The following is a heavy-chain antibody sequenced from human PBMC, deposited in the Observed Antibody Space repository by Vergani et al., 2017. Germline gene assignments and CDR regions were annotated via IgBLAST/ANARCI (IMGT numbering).Heavy chain of an antibody. V-gene: IGHV4-34*02. D-gene: IGHD3-10*01. CDR3: AVRPRVNLVGGGIVTKMTFDY. CDR1: GESFSSFY. J-gene: IGHJ4*02. Sequence: QVQLQQWGAGVVKPSGTLSLTCAVFGESFSSFYWSWIRQPPGKGLEWIGEINNDGHTNYNPSLESRVTVSRDTAKNQFSLNLMSVTAAVTAMYYCAVRPRVNLVGGGIVTKMTFDYWSQGSLVTVSS. CDR2: INNDGHT.